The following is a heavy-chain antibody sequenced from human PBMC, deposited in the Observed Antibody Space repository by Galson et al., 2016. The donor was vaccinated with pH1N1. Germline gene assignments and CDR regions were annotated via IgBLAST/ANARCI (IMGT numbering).Heavy chain of an antibody. D-gene: IGHD3-16*01. Sequence: PALVKPTQTLTLTCTFSGFSISSSGMGVGWIHQPPGKALEWLAVIYWDDDKRYSPSLKSRLTITKDTSKNHVVLTMTNMDPMDTATYYCAHREVMITNAFDFWGQGTMVTVSS. CDR1: GFSISSSGMG. CDR3: AHREVMITNAFDF. V-gene: IGHV2-5*02. J-gene: IGHJ3*01. CDR2: IYWDDDK.